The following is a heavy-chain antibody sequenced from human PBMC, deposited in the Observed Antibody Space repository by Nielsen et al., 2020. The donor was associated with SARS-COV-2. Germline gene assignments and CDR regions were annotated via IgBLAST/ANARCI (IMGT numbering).Heavy chain of an antibody. V-gene: IGHV3-30-3*01. Sequence: GESLKISCAASGFTFSSYAFHWVRQAPGKGLEWVAVISYDGSNRYYADSVKGRFTISRDNSKNTLYLQMNSLRAEDTAVYYCARAHLPIAVAGFFDYWGQGTLVTVSS. CDR3: ARAHLPIAVAGFFDY. CDR2: ISYDGSNR. CDR1: GFTFSSYA. J-gene: IGHJ4*02. D-gene: IGHD6-19*01.